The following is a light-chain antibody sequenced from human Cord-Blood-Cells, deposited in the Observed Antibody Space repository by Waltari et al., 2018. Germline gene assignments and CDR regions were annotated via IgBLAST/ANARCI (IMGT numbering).Light chain of an antibody. V-gene: IGKV3-20*01. CDR3: QQYGSSRT. J-gene: IGKJ1*01. CDR1: QSVSSSY. CDR2: GAS. Sequence: IVLTQSPGTLSLSPGERATLSCRASQSVSSSYLAWYQQKPGRAPRLLIYGASSRATGIPDRFRGSGYGADFTLTNSRLEPEDYAVYYCQQYGSSRTFCQGTKVEIK.